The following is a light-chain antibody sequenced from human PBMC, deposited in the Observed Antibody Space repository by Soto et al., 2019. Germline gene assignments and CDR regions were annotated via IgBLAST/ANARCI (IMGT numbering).Light chain of an antibody. CDR1: QSVSSD. CDR3: QQYSDWPLS. V-gene: IGKV3-15*01. CDR2: GAS. Sequence: EIVMTQSPATLSVSPGDRATPSCRASQSVSSDLAWYQQKPGQAPRLLIYGASTRATGVPARFSGSGSGTEFTLTISSLQSEDFAVYYCQQYSDWPLSFGGGTKVEIK. J-gene: IGKJ4*01.